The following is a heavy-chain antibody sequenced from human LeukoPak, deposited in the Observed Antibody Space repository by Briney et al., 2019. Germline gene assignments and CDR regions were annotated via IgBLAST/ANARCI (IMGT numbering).Heavy chain of an antibody. CDR2: IYYSGST. CDR3: ARDPRQQLRGDYFDY. V-gene: IGHV4-59*01. D-gene: IGHD6-13*01. CDR1: GGSISSYY. Sequence: SETLSLTCTVSGGSISSYYWSWIRQPPGKGLEWIGYIYYSGSTNYNPSLKSRVTISVDTSKNQFSLKLSSVTAADTAVYYCARDPRQQLRGDYFDYWGQGTLVTVSS. J-gene: IGHJ4*02.